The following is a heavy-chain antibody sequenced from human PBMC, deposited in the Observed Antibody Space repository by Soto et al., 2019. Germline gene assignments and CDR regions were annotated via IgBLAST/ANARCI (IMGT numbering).Heavy chain of an antibody. J-gene: IGHJ4*02. V-gene: IGHV1-69*02. Sequence: QVQLVQSGAEVKKPGSSVKVSCKASGGTFSSYTISWVRQAPGQGLEWMGRIIPILGIANYAQKFQGRVTITADKSTSTAYMGLSSLRSEDTAVYYCARGVVGGYCSGGSCSDYWGQGTLVTVSS. CDR1: GGTFSSYT. CDR2: IIPILGIA. CDR3: ARGVVGGYCSGGSCSDY. D-gene: IGHD2-15*01.